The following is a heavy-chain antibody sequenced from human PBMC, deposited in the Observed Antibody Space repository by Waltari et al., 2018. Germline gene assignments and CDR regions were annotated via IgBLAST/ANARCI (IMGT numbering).Heavy chain of an antibody. CDR1: GFIFSDSV. D-gene: IGHD4-17*01. CDR3: ARDQMVTVTDDNWFGS. Sequence: EVQLVESGGGLVQPGGSLKLSCAASGFIFSDSVIHWVRQASGKGVEWVGRSRTKGNSYATAFAASVRGRFTISRDNAKNSLYLQMNSLRAEDTAVYYCARDQMVTVTDDNWFGSWGLGNLVTVSS. V-gene: IGHV3-73*02. J-gene: IGHJ5*01. CDR2: SRTKGNSYAT.